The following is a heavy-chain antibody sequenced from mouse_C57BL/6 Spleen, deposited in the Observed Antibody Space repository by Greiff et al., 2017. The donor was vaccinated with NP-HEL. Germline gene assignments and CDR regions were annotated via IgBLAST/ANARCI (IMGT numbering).Heavy chain of an antibody. Sequence: EVQLQQSGPELVKPGASVKISCKASGYTFTDYYMNWVKQSHGKSLEWIGDINPNNGGTSYNQKFKGKATLTVDKSSSTAYMELRSLTSEDSAVYYCARGSNYWYFDDWGPGTTVTVSS. V-gene: IGHV1-26*01. CDR1: GYTFTDYY. J-gene: IGHJ1*01. CDR3: ARGSNYWYFDD. D-gene: IGHD2-5*01. CDR2: INPNNGGT.